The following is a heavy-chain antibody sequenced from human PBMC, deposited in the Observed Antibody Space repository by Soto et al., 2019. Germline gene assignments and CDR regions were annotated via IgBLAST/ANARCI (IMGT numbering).Heavy chain of an antibody. CDR1: GGAFSSYA. J-gene: IGHJ5*02. CDR2: IIPIFGTA. D-gene: IGHD6-19*01. CDR3: AIGAVAGNWCDP. Sequence: QVQLVQSGAEVKKPGSLEKFSCKASGGAFSSYAISWVRQATGLGLEWMGGIIPIFGTANYAPKFQGRVTITADESTSTAYVALSSVRSEDTAVYYCAIGAVAGNWCDPWSQGNLVAVS. V-gene: IGHV1-69*01.